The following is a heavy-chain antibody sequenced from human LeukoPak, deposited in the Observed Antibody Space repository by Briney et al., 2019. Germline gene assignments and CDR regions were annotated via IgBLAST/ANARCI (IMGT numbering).Heavy chain of an antibody. D-gene: IGHD2-21*02. V-gene: IGHV4-34*01. CDR2: INHSGST. J-gene: IGHJ3*02. Sequence: SETLSLTCAVYGGSFSGYYWSWIRQPPGKGLEWIGEINHSGSTNYNPSLKSRVTISVDTSKNQFSLKLSSVTAADTAVYYCARGSNCGGDCYPDAFDIWGQGTMVTVSS. CDR3: ARGSNCGGDCYPDAFDI. CDR1: GGSFSGYY.